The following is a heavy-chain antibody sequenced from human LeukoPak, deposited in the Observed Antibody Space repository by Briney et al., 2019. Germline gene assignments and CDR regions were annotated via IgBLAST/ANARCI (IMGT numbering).Heavy chain of an antibody. CDR2: IYYNGINK. J-gene: IGHJ4*02. V-gene: IGHV3-33*06. CDR3: AKEYALGCCSGSSCSWHYFDS. Sequence: GGSLRLSCAASGFTFSSYGMHWVRQAPGKGLEWVAVIYYNGINKYYADSVKGRFTISRDNSKNTLYLQMNSLRAEDTAVYYCAKEYALGCCSGSSCSWHYFDSWGQGTLVTVSS. CDR1: GFTFSSYG. D-gene: IGHD2-15*01.